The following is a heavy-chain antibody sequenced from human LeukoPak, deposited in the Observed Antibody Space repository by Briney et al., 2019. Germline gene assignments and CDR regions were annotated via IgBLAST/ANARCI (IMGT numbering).Heavy chain of an antibody. D-gene: IGHD6-19*01. V-gene: IGHV4-34*01. CDR2: INHSGST. Sequence: PGGSLRLSCAASGFTFSSYAMSWIRQPPGKGLEWIGEINHSGSTNYNPPLKSRVTISVDTSKNQFSLKLSSVTAADTAVYYCARARSGWRTNWGQGTLVTVSS. CDR3: ARARSGWRTN. CDR1: GFTFSSYA. J-gene: IGHJ4*02.